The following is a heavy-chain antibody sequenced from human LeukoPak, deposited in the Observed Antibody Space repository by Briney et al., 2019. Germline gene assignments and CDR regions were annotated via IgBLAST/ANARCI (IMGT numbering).Heavy chain of an antibody. CDR1: GFTFSSYG. Sequence: GRSLRLSCAASGFTFSSYGRHGVRQAPGKGLEWVAVIWYDGSNKYYADSVKGRFTISRDNSKNTLYLQMNSLRAEDTAVYYCAKDPNYYDSSGFMDVWGKGTTVTVSS. CDR2: IWYDGSNK. CDR3: AKDPNYYDSSGFMDV. J-gene: IGHJ6*03. V-gene: IGHV3-33*06. D-gene: IGHD3-22*01.